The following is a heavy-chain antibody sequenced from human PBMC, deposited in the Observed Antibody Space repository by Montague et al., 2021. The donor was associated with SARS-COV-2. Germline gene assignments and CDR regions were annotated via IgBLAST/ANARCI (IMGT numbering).Heavy chain of an antibody. CDR1: SGSFRGYY. CDR3: SGLGAVTLVRGITKADFSNYGLDV. CDR2: INHSGST. V-gene: IGHV4-34*01. D-gene: IGHD3-10*01. Sequence: SETLSLTCAVSSGSFRGYYWSWIRQPPGKGLEWIGEINHSGSTTXNPSLDSRVSISVDTSINKFSLKVTSVTAADTAVYYRSGLGAVTLVRGITKADFSNYGLDVWGQGTTVTVSS. J-gene: IGHJ6*02.